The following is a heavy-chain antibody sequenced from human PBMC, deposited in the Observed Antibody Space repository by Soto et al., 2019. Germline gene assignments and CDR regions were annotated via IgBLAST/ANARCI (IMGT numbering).Heavy chain of an antibody. CDR3: ARAGMYNWNRNWFDP. CDR2: IYHSGRS. Sequence: PSEALSLNCSVSNYFISSGYYWGWIRQRPGKEPEWIASIYHSGRSFYNPSLQSRVTISVDTSKNQFSLRLTSVTAVDTAVYYCARAGMYNWNRNWFDPWGQGTMVTVSS. D-gene: IGHD1-20*01. CDR1: NYFISSGYY. V-gene: IGHV4-38-2*02. J-gene: IGHJ5*02.